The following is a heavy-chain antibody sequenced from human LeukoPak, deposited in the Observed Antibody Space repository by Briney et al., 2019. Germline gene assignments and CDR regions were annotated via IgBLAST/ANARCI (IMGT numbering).Heavy chain of an antibody. Sequence: PGGSLRLSCAASGFTFSSYSMNWVRQAPGKGLEWVSSISSSSSYIYYADSVKGRFTISRDNSKNTLYLQMNSLRAEDTAVYYCATRTTVTTWGAFDIWGQGTMVTVSS. CDR1: GFTFSSYS. CDR3: ATRTTVTTWGAFDI. V-gene: IGHV3-21*04. D-gene: IGHD4-17*01. J-gene: IGHJ3*02. CDR2: ISSSSSYI.